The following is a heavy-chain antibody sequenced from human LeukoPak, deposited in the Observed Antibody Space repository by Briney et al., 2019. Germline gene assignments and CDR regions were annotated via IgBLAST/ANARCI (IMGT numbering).Heavy chain of an antibody. V-gene: IGHV1-69*13. CDR1: GGTFSSYA. D-gene: IGHD3-22*01. CDR2: IIPIFGTA. J-gene: IGHJ3*01. CDR3: AAEAAYYYDSRDAFDV. Sequence: SVKVSCKASGGTFSSYAISWVRQAPGQGLEWMGEIIPIFGTANYAQKFQGRVTITADESTSTAYMELSSLRSEDTAVYYCAAEAAYYYDSRDAFDVWGQGTMVTVSS.